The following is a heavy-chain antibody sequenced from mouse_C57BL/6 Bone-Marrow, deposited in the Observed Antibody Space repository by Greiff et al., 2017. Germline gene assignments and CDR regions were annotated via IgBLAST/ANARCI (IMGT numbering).Heavy chain of an antibody. J-gene: IGHJ1*03. D-gene: IGHD1-1*01. Sequence: EVKLVESEGGLVQPGSSMTLSCTASGFTFSDYYMAWVRQVPEKGLEWVANINYDGSSTYYLDSLKSRFIISRDNAKNILYLQMSSLKSEDTATYYCAREGNYYGSYFDVWGTGTTVTVSS. V-gene: IGHV5-16*01. CDR1: GFTFSDYY. CDR3: AREGNYYGSYFDV. CDR2: INYDGSST.